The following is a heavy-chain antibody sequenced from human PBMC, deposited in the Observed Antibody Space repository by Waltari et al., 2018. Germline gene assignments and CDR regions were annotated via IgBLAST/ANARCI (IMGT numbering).Heavy chain of an antibody. V-gene: IGHV4-39*01. Sequence: GLEWIGTMSYSGATYSSPSLKGRVTISRDTSKNQLCLKLGSVSAADTAVYYCATYIGASVGTAAFEVWGEGAMVTVSS. CDR3: ATYIGASVGTAAFEV. D-gene: IGHD5-12*01. CDR2: MSYSGAT. J-gene: IGHJ3*01.